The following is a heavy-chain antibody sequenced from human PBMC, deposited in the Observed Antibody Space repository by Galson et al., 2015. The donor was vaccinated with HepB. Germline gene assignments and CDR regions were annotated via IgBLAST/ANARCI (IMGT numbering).Heavy chain of an antibody. CDR3: AAMGDYYDSSGYPGHAFDI. CDR1: GFTFTSSA. D-gene: IGHD3-22*01. CDR2: IVVGSGNT. J-gene: IGHJ3*02. Sequence: SVKVSCKASGFTFTSSAVQWVRQARGQRLEWIGWIVVGSGNTNYAQKFQERVTITRDMSTSTAYMELSSLRSEDTAVYYCAAMGDYYDSSGYPGHAFDIWGQGTMVTVSS. V-gene: IGHV1-58*01.